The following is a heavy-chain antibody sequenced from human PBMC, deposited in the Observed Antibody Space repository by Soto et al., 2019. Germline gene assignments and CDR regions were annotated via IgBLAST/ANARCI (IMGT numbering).Heavy chain of an antibody. Sequence: GESLRISCKGSGYTFTSYWISWVRQMPGKGLEWMGKIDPSDSYTNYSPSFQGHVTISADKSITTAYLQWSSLKASDTAIYYCARHAAPGTEKWFDPWGQGTLVTVSS. CDR3: ARHAAPGTEKWFDP. J-gene: IGHJ5*02. D-gene: IGHD6-25*01. CDR2: IDPSDSYT. V-gene: IGHV5-10-1*01. CDR1: GYTFTSYW.